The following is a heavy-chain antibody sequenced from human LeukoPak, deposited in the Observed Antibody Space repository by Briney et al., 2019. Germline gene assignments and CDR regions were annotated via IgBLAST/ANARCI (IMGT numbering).Heavy chain of an antibody. D-gene: IGHD4-17*01. CDR1: GGTFSSYA. Sequence: SVKVSCKASGGTFSSYAISWVRQAPGPGHEWMGRIIPIFGIANYAQKFQGRVTITADKSTSTAYMELSSLRSEDTAVYYCAGSSYGDYGFTTSSFDYWGQGTLVTVSS. CDR2: IIPIFGIA. CDR3: AGSSYGDYGFTTSSFDY. J-gene: IGHJ4*02. V-gene: IGHV1-69*04.